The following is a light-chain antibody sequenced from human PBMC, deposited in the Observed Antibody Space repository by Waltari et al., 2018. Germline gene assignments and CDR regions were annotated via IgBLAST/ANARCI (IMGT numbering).Light chain of an antibody. CDR3: NTRDSSANLWV. CDR2: DQH. V-gene: IGLV3-19*01. Sequence: SSELAQDPAMSVALGQTVRITCQGDTLRSFRATWYQQKPGQAPVLVIYDQHNRPSGVPDRFSGSSSGNTASLTITGAQAEDEADYYCNTRDSSANLWVFGGGTKLTVL. J-gene: IGLJ3*02. CDR1: TLRSFR.